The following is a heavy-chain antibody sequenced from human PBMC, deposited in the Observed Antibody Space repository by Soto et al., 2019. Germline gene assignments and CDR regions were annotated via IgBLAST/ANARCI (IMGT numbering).Heavy chain of an antibody. CDR3: AKRYYYESSGYGVWFDP. Sequence: PGGSLRLSCAASGFTFSSYAMSWVRQAPGKGLEWVSAISGSGGSTYYADSVKGRFTISRDNSKNTLYLQMNSLRAEDTAVYYCAKRYYYESSGYGVWFDPWGQGTLVTVSS. D-gene: IGHD3-22*01. CDR2: ISGSGGST. V-gene: IGHV3-23*01. J-gene: IGHJ5*02. CDR1: GFTFSSYA.